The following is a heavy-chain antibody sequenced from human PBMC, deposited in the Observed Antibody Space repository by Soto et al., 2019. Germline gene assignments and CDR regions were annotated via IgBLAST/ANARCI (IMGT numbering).Heavy chain of an antibody. D-gene: IGHD2-15*01. Sequence: PGESLKISCKGSGYSFTSYWISWVRQMPGKGLEWMGRIDPSDSYTNYSPSFQGHVTISADKSISTAYLQWSSLKASDTAMYYCARVGYCSGGSCLNYYYYGMDVWGQGTTVTV. CDR2: IDPSDSYT. V-gene: IGHV5-10-1*01. CDR1: GYSFTSYW. J-gene: IGHJ6*02. CDR3: ARVGYCSGGSCLNYYYYGMDV.